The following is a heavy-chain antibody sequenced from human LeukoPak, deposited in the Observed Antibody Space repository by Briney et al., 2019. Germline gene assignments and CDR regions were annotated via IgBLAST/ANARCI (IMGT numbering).Heavy chain of an antibody. J-gene: IGHJ3*02. Sequence: GGSLRLSCAASGFTFSTCAINWVRQPAGKGLERVSAISGSGSKTFYADSVKGRFTISRDNPKNTLYLQMNSLSPEDTAVYYCVKEPRGYSFSFDIWGQGTMDTVSS. V-gene: IGHV3-23*01. CDR2: ISGSGSKT. CDR3: VKEPRGYSFSFDI. CDR1: GFTFSTCA. D-gene: IGHD5-18*01.